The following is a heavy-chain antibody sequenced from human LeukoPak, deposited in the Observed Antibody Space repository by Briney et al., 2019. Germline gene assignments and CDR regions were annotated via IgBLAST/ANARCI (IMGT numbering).Heavy chain of an antibody. Sequence: PGGSLRLSCAASGFTFSAYAMHWVRQAPGKGLEWVAFIRFDGSNEYYAESVKGRFTISRDNSKSTLYLQMNSLRAEDTAVYYCARLVHGAFDIWGQGTMVTVSS. CDR3: ARLVHGAFDI. D-gene: IGHD2-8*01. CDR2: IRFDGSNE. J-gene: IGHJ3*02. CDR1: GFTFSAYA. V-gene: IGHV3-30*02.